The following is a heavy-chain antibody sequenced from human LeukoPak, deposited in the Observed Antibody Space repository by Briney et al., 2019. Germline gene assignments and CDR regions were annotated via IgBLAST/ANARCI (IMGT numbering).Heavy chain of an antibody. V-gene: IGHV1-46*01. J-gene: IGHJ4*02. Sequence: GASVKVSCKASGYTFTNYYMHWVRQAAGQGLEWMGLINPSGTGTNYAQKFRGRVTLTRDTSTTTVYMELSSLRSEDTAVYYCAREEHGGYFDYWGQGNPVTVSS. CDR2: INPSGTGT. D-gene: IGHD2-15*01. CDR1: GYTFTNYY. CDR3: AREEHGGYFDY.